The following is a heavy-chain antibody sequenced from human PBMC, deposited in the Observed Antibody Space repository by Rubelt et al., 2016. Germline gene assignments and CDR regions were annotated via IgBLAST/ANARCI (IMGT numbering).Heavy chain of an antibody. V-gene: IGHV3-23*01. CDR3: TTDLATTVYYYDSSGYDFDY. CDR2: ISGSGGST. CDR1: SYT. D-gene: IGHD3-22*01. J-gene: IGHJ4*02. Sequence: SYTMSWVRQAPGKGLEWVSAISGSGGSTYYADSVKGRFTISRDNSKNTLYLQMNSLKTEDTAVYYCTTDLATTVYYYDSSGYDFDYWGQGTLVTVSS.